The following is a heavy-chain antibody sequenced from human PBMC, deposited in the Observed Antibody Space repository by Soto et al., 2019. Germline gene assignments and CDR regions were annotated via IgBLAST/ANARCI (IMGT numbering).Heavy chain of an antibody. CDR3: ARDRYYDSSAYYSSDYYFGMDV. V-gene: IGHV4-31*03. Sequence: PSETLSLTCTVSGGSISSGGYYWSWIRQHPGKGLEWIGYIYYSGSTYYNPSLKSRVTISVDTSKNQFSLKLSSVTAADTAVYYCARDRYYDSSAYYSSDYYFGMDVWGQGTTVTVSS. CDR2: IYYSGST. D-gene: IGHD3-22*01. J-gene: IGHJ6*02. CDR1: GGSISSGGYY.